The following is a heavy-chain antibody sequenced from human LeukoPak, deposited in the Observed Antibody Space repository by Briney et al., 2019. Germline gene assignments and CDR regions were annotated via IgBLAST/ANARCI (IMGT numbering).Heavy chain of an antibody. V-gene: IGHV1-18*01. CDR3: ARPPRYDFWSGYLFDY. CDR1: GYTFTTYG. D-gene: IGHD3-3*01. J-gene: IGHJ4*02. CDR2: ISAYTGDT. Sequence: ASVKVSCKASGYTFTTYGIGWVRQAPGQGLEWMGSISAYTGDTSYAQKLQGRFTMTTDTSKSTAYMELRSLRSDDTAVYYCARPPRYDFWSGYLFDYWGQGTLVTVSS.